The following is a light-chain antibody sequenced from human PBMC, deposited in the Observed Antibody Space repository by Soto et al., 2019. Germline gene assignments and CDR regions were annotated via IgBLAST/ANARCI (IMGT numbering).Light chain of an antibody. J-gene: IGKJ2*01. CDR2: AAS. CDR3: QQSYSTPYT. CDR1: QSVSRY. Sequence: DIQMTQSPSSLSASVGDRVTITCRASQSVSRYLNWYQQKPGKAPKLLISAASSLQSGVPSRFSVSGSGTDFPLTISSLQPEDSATYSCQQSYSTPYTFGQGTKLEIK. V-gene: IGKV1-39*01.